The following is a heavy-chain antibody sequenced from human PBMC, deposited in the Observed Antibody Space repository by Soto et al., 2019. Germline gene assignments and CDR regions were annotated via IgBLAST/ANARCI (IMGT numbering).Heavy chain of an antibody. Sequence: SETLSLTCTVSGASISNGHYYWIWIRQPPGQGLEWTGCIYYSGTTYYNRSLKSRLTISVDTSRNQFSLKLSSVTAADTAVYSCASARGDSTGYHFDHWGQGTLVTVSS. J-gene: IGHJ4*02. CDR2: IYYSGTT. CDR3: ASARGDSTGYHFDH. D-gene: IGHD3-22*01. CDR1: GASISNGHYY. V-gene: IGHV4-30-4*01.